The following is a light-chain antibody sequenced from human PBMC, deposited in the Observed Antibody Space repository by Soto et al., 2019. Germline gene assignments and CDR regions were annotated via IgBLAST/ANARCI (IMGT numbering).Light chain of an antibody. CDR3: QQYNSYWT. Sequence: DIQMTQSPSTLSASVGDRVTITCRASQSINNWLAWYQQKPGKAPKLLIYKASTLEGRVPSRFSGSGSGTEFTLTISSLQSDDFATYYCQQYNSYWTFGQGTKVEIK. CDR2: KAS. V-gene: IGKV1-5*03. CDR1: QSINNW. J-gene: IGKJ1*01.